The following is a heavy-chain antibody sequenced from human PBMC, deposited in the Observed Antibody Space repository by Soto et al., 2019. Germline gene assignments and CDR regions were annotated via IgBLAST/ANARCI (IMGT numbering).Heavy chain of an antibody. CDR2: ITGSGSGT. Sequence: EVQLLDSGGGLVQPGGSLRLSCAASGFTFSTYAMSWVRQAPGKGLEWVSTITGSGSGTYYADSVKGRFTISRDNSKNTLSLQMNSLRAEDTAVYYCAKDLYGDSGGVDYWGQGTLVTVSS. J-gene: IGHJ4*02. D-gene: IGHD4-17*01. CDR3: AKDLYGDSGGVDY. V-gene: IGHV3-23*01. CDR1: GFTFSTYA.